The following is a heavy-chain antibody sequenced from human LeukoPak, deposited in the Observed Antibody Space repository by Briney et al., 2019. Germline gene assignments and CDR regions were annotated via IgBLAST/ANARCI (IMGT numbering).Heavy chain of an antibody. CDR2: VFHSGST. Sequence: SETLSVTCSDSVDSLSLSFYYCGWIRQPPGKALEWIGSVFHSGSTYNNPPLKSRVTISLDTSKNQFSLKLSSVTAADTAVYYCARLVRRLQRLKIGRDSDYATAYYFDSWGQGTLVTVSS. CDR1: VDSLSLSFYY. CDR3: ARLVRRLQRLKIGRDSDYATAYYFDS. J-gene: IGHJ4*02. D-gene: IGHD5-12*01. V-gene: IGHV4-39*07.